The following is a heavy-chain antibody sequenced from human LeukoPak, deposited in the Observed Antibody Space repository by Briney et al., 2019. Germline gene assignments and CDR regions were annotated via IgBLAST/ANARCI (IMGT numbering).Heavy chain of an antibody. J-gene: IGHJ5*01. CDR2: IFTSGSS. Sequence: SETLSLTCSVSGDSIRSDSWSWIRQSPGGGLEWIGYIFTSGSSSYNPSLRSRVTISGDTSMNQFSLSLSSVTAADTAVYFCARLMGGPWGIDSWGQGTLVTVP. D-gene: IGHD3-16*01. V-gene: IGHV4-4*09. CDR1: GDSIRSDS. CDR3: ARLMGGPWGIDS.